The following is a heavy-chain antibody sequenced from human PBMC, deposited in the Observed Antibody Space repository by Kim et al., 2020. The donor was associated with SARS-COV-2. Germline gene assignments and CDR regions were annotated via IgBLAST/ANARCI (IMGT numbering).Heavy chain of an antibody. Sequence: ASVKVSCKASGYTFTSYGISWVRQAPGQGLEWMGWISAYNGNTNYAQKLQGRVTMTTDTSTSTAYMELRSLRSDDTAVYYCAREVGLRLGELSLSHGMDVWGQGTTVTVSS. CDR2: ISAYNGNT. V-gene: IGHV1-18*01. J-gene: IGHJ6*02. D-gene: IGHD3-16*02. CDR3: AREVGLRLGELSLSHGMDV. CDR1: GYTFTSYG.